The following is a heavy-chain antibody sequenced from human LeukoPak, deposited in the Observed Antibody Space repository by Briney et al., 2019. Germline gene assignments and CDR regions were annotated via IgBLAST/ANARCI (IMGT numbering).Heavy chain of an antibody. J-gene: IGHJ3*02. Sequence: PSETLSLTCTVSGGSISSGGYYWSWIRQPPGKGLEWIGYIYHSGSTYYNPSLKSRVTISVDRSKNQFSLKLSSVTAADTAVYYCARYMIPFPPSGVVGGPNDAFDIWGQGTMVTVSS. CDR2: IYHSGST. V-gene: IGHV4-30-2*01. CDR1: GGSISSGGYY. CDR3: ARYMIPFPPSGVVGGPNDAFDI. D-gene: IGHD3-10*01.